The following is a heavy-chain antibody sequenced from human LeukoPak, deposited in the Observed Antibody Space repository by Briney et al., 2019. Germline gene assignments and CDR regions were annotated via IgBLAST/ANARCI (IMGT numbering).Heavy chain of an antibody. Sequence: GGSLRLSCAASGFTFSSYWMSWVRQAPGKGLEWVANIKQDGSEKYYVDSVKGRFTISRDNAKNSLYLQMNSLRAEDTAVYYCAREDYDDSGGWYFDLWGRGTLVTVSS. CDR2: IKQDGSEK. V-gene: IGHV3-7*01. CDR3: AREDYDDSGGWYFDL. D-gene: IGHD3-3*01. CDR1: GFTFSSYW. J-gene: IGHJ2*01.